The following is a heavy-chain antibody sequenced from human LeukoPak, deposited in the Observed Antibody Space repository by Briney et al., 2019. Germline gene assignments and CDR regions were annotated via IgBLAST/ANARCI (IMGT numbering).Heavy chain of an antibody. D-gene: IGHD1-26*01. Sequence: PGGSLRLSCGASGFTFSNYPMHWVRQAPGKGLEWVAVIPYDGSNKYYADSVKGRFTISSDNSKNTLYLQMNSLRAEDTAVYYCAKSRNTGGRYYYFDYWGQGTLVTVSS. CDR2: IPYDGSNK. J-gene: IGHJ4*02. CDR1: GFTFSNYP. CDR3: AKSRNTGGRYYYFDY. V-gene: IGHV3-30-3*02.